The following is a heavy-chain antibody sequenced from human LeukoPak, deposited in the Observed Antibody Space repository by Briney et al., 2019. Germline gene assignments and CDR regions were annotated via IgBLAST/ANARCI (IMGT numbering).Heavy chain of an antibody. Sequence: ASVKVSCKASGYTFTGYYMHWVRQAPGQGLEWMGWINPNSGGTNYAQKFQGRVTMTRDTSISTAYMELSRLRSDDTAVYYCARQAYGSGSRYYYYYYMDVWGKGTTVTNSS. CDR1: GYTFTGYY. CDR2: INPNSGGT. D-gene: IGHD3-10*01. CDR3: ARQAYGSGSRYYYYYYMDV. J-gene: IGHJ6*03. V-gene: IGHV1-2*02.